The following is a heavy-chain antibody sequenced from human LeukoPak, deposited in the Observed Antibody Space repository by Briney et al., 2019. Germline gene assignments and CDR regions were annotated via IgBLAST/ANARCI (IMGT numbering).Heavy chain of an antibody. V-gene: IGHV4-4*08. CDR3: ARRAYYDTSGYYPASGYFDL. CDR2: IYSNGIT. J-gene: IGHJ2*01. Sequence: PSETLSHTCTVSGGSIFSYYFNWIRQPPGKGLEWIGYIYSNGITNYNPSLRSRGTISIATSKNQFPLRLRSVTAADTAIYYCARRAYYDTSGYYPASGYFDLWGRGTLVTVSS. D-gene: IGHD3-22*01. CDR1: GGSIFSYY.